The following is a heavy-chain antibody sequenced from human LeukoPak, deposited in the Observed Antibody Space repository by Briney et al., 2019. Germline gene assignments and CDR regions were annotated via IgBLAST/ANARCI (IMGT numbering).Heavy chain of an antibody. J-gene: IGHJ5*02. CDR3: AKEEAGGFDP. Sequence: GGSLRLSCAASGFIFDYAMHWVRQAPGKGLEWVSLISGDGGSTYYADSVKGRFTISRDNSKNTLYLQMNSLRAEDTAVYYCAKEEAGGFDPWGQGTLVTVSS. D-gene: IGHD1-26*01. CDR2: ISGDGGST. V-gene: IGHV3-43*02. CDR1: GFIFDYA.